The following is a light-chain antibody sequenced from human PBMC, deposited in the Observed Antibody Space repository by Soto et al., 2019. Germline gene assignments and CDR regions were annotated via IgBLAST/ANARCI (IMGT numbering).Light chain of an antibody. CDR3: QQYGSSRT. Sequence: EIVLTQSPGTLSLSPGERATLSCRASQSVSSSYLAWYQQKPGQAPRLLIYGASSRATGIPDRFSGSGSGTAFTLTISRLEPEDFAVYYCQQYGSSRTFGQGTKVDIK. CDR2: GAS. J-gene: IGKJ1*01. CDR1: QSVSSSY. V-gene: IGKV3-20*01.